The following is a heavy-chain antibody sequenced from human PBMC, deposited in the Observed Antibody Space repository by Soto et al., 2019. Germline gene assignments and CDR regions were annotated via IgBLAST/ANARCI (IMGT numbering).Heavy chain of an antibody. CDR3: ARIDFLTLLNMDV. Sequence: GASVKVSCEASGDTFSSYDINWVRQATGQGPEWMGWMNPNSGNTGYPQKFQGRVTMTRNTSISTAYMELSSLRSEDTAVYYCARIDFLTLLNMDVWGKGTTVTVSS. CDR2: MNPNSGNT. D-gene: IGHD3-9*01. V-gene: IGHV1-8*01. J-gene: IGHJ6*03. CDR1: GDTFSSYD.